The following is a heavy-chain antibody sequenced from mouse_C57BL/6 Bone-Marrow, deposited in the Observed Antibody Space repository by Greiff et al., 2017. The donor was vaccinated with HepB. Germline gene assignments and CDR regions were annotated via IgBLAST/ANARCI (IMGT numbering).Heavy chain of an antibody. CDR2: IYPSDSET. CDR1: GYTFTSYW. CDR3: AKGAAMDY. J-gene: IGHJ4*01. Sequence: QVQLQQPGAELVRPGSSVKLSCKASGYTFTSYWMDWVKQRPGQGLEWIGNIYPSDSETNYNQKFKDKATLTVDNSSSTAYMQLSSLTSEDSAVYYCAKGAAMDYWGQGTSVTVSS. V-gene: IGHV1-61*01.